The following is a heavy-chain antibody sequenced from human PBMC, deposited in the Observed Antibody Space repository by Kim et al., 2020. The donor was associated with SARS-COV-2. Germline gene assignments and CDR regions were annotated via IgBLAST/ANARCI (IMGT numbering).Heavy chain of an antibody. Sequence: TYAQGFTGRFVFSLDTSVSTAYLQISSLKAEDTAVYYCAKSLAAADYLLDYWGQGTLVTVSS. D-gene: IGHD6-13*01. V-gene: IGHV7-4-1*02. J-gene: IGHJ4*02. CDR3: AKSLAAADYLLDY.